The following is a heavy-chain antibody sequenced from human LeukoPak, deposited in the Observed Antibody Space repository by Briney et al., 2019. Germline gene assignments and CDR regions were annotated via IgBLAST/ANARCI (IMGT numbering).Heavy chain of an antibody. CDR2: IYYSEST. CDR3: ARDSGGLDY. Sequence: NPSETLSLTCTVSGVSISSSSYYWGWVRQPPGKGLEWIGSIYYSESTYYHPSLKSRLTISVDTSKNQFSLKLSSVTAADTAVYYCARDSGGLDYWGQGTLVTVSS. J-gene: IGHJ4*02. D-gene: IGHD3-16*01. V-gene: IGHV4-39*07. CDR1: GVSISSSSYY.